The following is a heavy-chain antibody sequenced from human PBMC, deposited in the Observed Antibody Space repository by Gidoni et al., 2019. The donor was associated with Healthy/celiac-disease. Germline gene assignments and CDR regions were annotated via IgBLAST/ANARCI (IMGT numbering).Heavy chain of an antibody. CDR3: ARGEVREWFDP. V-gene: IGHV4-59*01. CDR1: GGSISSYY. CDR2: IYYSGST. D-gene: IGHD3-3*01. J-gene: IGHJ5*02. Sequence: QVHLQDSGPGLVTPSETLSLTCTVSGGSISSYYWSWIRQPPGKGLEWIGYIYYSGSTNYNPSLKSRVTISVDTSKNQFSLKLSSVTAADTAVYYCARGEVREWFDPWGQGTLVTVSS.